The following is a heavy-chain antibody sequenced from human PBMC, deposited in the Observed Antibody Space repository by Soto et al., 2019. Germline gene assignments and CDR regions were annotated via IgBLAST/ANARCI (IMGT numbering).Heavy chain of an antibody. V-gene: IGHV1-18*01. CDR1: GYTFTSYG. CDR3: ARDGGWAGDDGNDAFDI. Sequence: ALVKVSCKASGYTFTSYGISWVRQAPGQGLEWMGWISAYNGNTNYVQKLQGRVTMTTDTSTSTAYMELRSLRSDDTAVYYCARDGGWAGDDGNDAFDIWGQGTMVTVSS. J-gene: IGHJ3*02. CDR2: ISAYNGNT. D-gene: IGHD7-27*01.